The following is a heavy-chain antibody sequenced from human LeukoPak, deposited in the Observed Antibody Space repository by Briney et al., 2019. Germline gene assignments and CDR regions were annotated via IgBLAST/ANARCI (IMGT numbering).Heavy chain of an antibody. V-gene: IGHV3-30*18. CDR1: GFTFSSYG. CDR2: ISYDGSNK. CDR3: AKVGSPVYYDSSGYSFDY. D-gene: IGHD3-22*01. Sequence: GGSLRLSCAASGFTFSSYGMHWVRQAPGEGLEWVAVISYDGSNKYYADSVKGRFTISRDNSKNTLYLQMNSLRAEDTAVYYCAKVGSPVYYDSSGYSFDYWGQGTLVTVSS. J-gene: IGHJ4*02.